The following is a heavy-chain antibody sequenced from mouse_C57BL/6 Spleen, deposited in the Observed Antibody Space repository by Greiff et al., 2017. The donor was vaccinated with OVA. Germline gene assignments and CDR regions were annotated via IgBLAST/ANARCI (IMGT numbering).Heavy chain of an antibody. CDR3: TVYYYGSRFAY. Sequence: EVHLVESGGGLVQPGGSMKLSCVASGFTFSNYWMNWVRQSPEKGLEWVAQIRLKSDNYATHYAESVKGRFTISRDDSKSSVYLQMNNLRAEDTGIYYCTVYYYGSRFAYWGQGTLVTVSA. V-gene: IGHV6-3*01. J-gene: IGHJ3*01. D-gene: IGHD1-1*01. CDR2: IRLKSDNYAT. CDR1: GFTFSNYW.